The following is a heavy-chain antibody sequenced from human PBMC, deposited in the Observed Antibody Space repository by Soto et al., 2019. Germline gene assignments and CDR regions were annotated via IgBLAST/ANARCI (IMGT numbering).Heavy chain of an antibody. CDR3: ARDFGELDY. CDR2: IKPDGSEE. D-gene: IGHD1-1*01. J-gene: IGHJ4*02. Sequence: PGGSLRLSCEASGLIFSSYWMSWVRQAPGKGLEWVANIKPDGSEEDYVDSVKGRFTISRDNAKNSLYLHMNSLRVEDTAIYYCARDFGELDYWGQGTLVTVSS. V-gene: IGHV3-7*01. CDR1: GLIFSSYW.